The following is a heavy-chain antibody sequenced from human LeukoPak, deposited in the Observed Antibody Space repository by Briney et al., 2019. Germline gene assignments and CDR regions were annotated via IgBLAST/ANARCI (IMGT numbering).Heavy chain of an antibody. J-gene: IGHJ4*02. Sequence: GGSLRLSCAASGFTFSSYAMHRVRQAPGKGLEWVAVISYDGSNKYYADSVKGRFTISRDNSKNTLYLQMNSLRAEDTAVYYCASLWFGELVLDYWGQGTLVTVSS. CDR1: GFTFSSYA. CDR2: ISYDGSNK. CDR3: ASLWFGELVLDY. D-gene: IGHD3-10*01. V-gene: IGHV3-30*04.